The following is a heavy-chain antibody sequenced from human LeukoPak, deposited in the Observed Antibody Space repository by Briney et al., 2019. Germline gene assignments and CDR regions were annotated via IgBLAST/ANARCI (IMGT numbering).Heavy chain of an antibody. CDR3: ARVPYTNSPLNDY. J-gene: IGHJ4*02. D-gene: IGHD2-8*01. Sequence: GASVKVSCKASGYTFSSYGISWVRQAPGQGLEWMGWISAYNGDTNYAQKFQVRVTMTTDTSTTTAYMVLRSLRSDDTAMYYCARVPYTNSPLNDYWGQGSLVTVSS. CDR2: ISAYNGDT. V-gene: IGHV1-18*01. CDR1: GYTFSSYG.